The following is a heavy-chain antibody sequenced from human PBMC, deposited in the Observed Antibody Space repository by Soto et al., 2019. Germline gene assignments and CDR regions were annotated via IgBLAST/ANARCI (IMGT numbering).Heavy chain of an antibody. J-gene: IGHJ6*02. CDR1: GFTFSSYA. D-gene: IGHD2-15*01. CDR2: ISYDGSNK. CDR3: ARDHVVVAATFRASYYGMDV. Sequence: QVQLVESGGGVVQPGRSLRLSCAASGFTFSSYAMHWVRQAPGKGLEWVAVISYDGSNKYYADSVKGRFTISRDNSKNTLDLQRNSLRAEDTAVYYCARDHVVVAATFRASYYGMDVWGQGTTVTVSS. V-gene: IGHV3-30-3*01.